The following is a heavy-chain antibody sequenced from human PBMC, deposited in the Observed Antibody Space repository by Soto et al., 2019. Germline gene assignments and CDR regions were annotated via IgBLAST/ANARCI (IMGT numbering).Heavy chain of an antibody. CDR3: ARIEKSYCSSTSCYWSEFDY. D-gene: IGHD2-2*01. J-gene: IGHJ4*02. CDR2: IYPGDSDT. Sequence: PGESLKISCKGSGYSFTSYWIGWVRQMPGKGLEWMGIIYPGDSDTRYSPSFQGQVTISADKSISTAYLQWSSLKASDTAMYYCARIEKSYCSSTSCYWSEFDYWGQGTLVTVAS. V-gene: IGHV5-51*01. CDR1: GYSFTSYW.